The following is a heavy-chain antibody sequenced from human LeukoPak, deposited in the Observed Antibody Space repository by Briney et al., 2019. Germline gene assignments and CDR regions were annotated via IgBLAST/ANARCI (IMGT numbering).Heavy chain of an antibody. D-gene: IGHD5-12*01. CDR2: TYYRSKWSN. J-gene: IGHJ4*02. V-gene: IGHV6-1*01. CDR3: ARGIYSIGFDY. CDR1: GDSVSSNTAT. Sequence: SQTLSLTCAISGDSVSSNTATWSWHRLSPSRGLEWLGRTYYRSKWSNEYAVTVISRTTINSDTSKNQFSLQLNSVTPEDTAVYYCARGIYSIGFDYWGQGTLVTVSS.